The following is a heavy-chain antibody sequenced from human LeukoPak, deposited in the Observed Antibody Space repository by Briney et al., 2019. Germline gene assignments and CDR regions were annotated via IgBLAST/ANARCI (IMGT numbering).Heavy chain of an antibody. Sequence: PGGSLRLSRAASGFTFSSYGMHWVRQAPGKGPEWVAFIRYDGSNKYYADSVKGRFTISRDNSKNTLYLQMNSLRAEDTAVYYCAKDDLRYCSSTSCRRLDYWGQGTLVTVSS. CDR3: AKDDLRYCSSTSCRRLDY. CDR2: IRYDGSNK. V-gene: IGHV3-30*02. J-gene: IGHJ4*02. D-gene: IGHD2-2*01. CDR1: GFTFSSYG.